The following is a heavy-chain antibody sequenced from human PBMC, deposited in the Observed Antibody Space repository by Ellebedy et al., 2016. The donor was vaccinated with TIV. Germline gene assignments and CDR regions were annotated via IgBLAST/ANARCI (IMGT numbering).Heavy chain of an antibody. CDR3: ATSSRGWGWDAFDI. J-gene: IGHJ3*02. D-gene: IGHD6-19*01. Sequence: GESLKISCAASGVPVSSDNMGWVRQAPGKGLEWVSIIHEGTKIYYSECVKGRFTISRDNSKNTLDLQLNSLRAEDTAVYYCATSSRGWGWDAFDIWGQGTLVTVSS. CDR1: GVPVSSDN. V-gene: IGHV3-53*01. CDR2: IHEGTKI.